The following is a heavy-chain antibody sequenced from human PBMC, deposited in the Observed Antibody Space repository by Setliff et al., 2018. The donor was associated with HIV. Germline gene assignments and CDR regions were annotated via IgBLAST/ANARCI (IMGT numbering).Heavy chain of an antibody. CDR3: ARRSGWSLDY. J-gene: IGHJ4*02. CDR1: GGSFSGYY. V-gene: IGHV4-34*01. Sequence: SETLSLTCAVYGGSFSGYYWSWIRQPPGKGLEWIGYIYYSGSTYYNPSLKSRVTISVDTSKNQFSLKLSSVTAADTAVYYCARRSGWSLDYWGQGTLVTVSS. D-gene: IGHD6-19*01. CDR2: IYYSGST.